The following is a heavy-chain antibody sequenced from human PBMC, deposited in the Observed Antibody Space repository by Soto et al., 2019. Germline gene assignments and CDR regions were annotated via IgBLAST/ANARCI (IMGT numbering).Heavy chain of an antibody. D-gene: IGHD3-16*02. J-gene: IGHJ4*02. V-gene: IGHV3-30-3*01. Sequence: GGSLRLSCAASGFTFSSYAMHWVRQAPGKGLEWVAVISYDGSNKYYADSVKGRFTISRDNSKNTLYLQMNSLRAEDTAVYYCARVAFGGVIVTPFDYWGQGTLVTVSS. CDR1: GFTFSSYA. CDR2: ISYDGSNK. CDR3: ARVAFGGVIVTPFDY.